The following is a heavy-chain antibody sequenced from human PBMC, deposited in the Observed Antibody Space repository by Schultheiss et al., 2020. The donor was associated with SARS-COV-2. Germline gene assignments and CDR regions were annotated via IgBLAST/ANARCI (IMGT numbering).Heavy chain of an antibody. D-gene: IGHD6-13*01. CDR3: ARGGYSSSWADYYYYGMDV. CDR2: ISSSSSYT. Sequence: GGSLRLSCAASGFTFSSHGMHWVRQAPGKGLEWVSSISSSSSYTNYADSVKGRFTISRDNAKNSLYLQMNSLRAEDTAVYYCARGGYSSSWADYYYYGMDVWGQGTTVTVSS. J-gene: IGHJ6*02. CDR1: GFTFSSHG. V-gene: IGHV3-21*01.